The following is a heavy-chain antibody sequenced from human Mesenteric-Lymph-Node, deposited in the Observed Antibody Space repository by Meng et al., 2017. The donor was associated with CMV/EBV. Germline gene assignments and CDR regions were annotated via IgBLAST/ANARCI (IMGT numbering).Heavy chain of an antibody. Sequence: LSGSEWWSWVRQPPGKGLEWIEEIQHRGSSNCSTSRKSRVTISVDKSRKQLSLILRSVSAADTAVYYCARAEVEGYCSGGSCYPPEYWGRGTLVTVSS. CDR1: LSGSEW. V-gene: IGHV4-4*02. CDR2: IQHRGSS. J-gene: IGHJ4*02. CDR3: ARAEVEGYCSGGSCYPPEY. D-gene: IGHD2-15*01.